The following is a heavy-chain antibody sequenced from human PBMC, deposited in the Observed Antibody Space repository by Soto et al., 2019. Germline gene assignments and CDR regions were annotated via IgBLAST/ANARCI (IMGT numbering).Heavy chain of an antibody. Sequence: GGSLRLSCAASGFTFSGSAMHWVRQASGKGLEWVGRIRSKANSYATAYAASVKGRFTISRDDSKNTAYLQMNSLKTEDTAVYYCTAGGVVVTAIRAFDIWGQGTKVTVSS. V-gene: IGHV3-73*01. CDR3: TAGGVVVTAIRAFDI. CDR1: GFTFSGSA. CDR2: IRSKANSYAT. D-gene: IGHD2-21*02. J-gene: IGHJ3*02.